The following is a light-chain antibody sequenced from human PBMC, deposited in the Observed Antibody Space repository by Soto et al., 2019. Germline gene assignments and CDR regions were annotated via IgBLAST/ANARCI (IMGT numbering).Light chain of an antibody. CDR1: QDIRSE. Sequence: IQMTQSPSSLSASVGDRVTFICRASQDIRSELSWFQQKPGRPPKLLIYGASILQSGVPSRFSGSGSGTDFTLTIDSLQSEDFATYYCLQDNNYPRTFGPGTTVEVK. J-gene: IGKJ3*01. CDR3: LQDNNYPRT. V-gene: IGKV1-6*01. CDR2: GAS.